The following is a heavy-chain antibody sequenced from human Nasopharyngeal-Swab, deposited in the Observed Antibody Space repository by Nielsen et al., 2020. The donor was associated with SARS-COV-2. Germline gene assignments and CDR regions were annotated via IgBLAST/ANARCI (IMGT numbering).Heavy chain of an antibody. CDR1: GASISSGGYY. D-gene: IGHD3-3*01. CDR3: ARIAGITIFGVVTISGAFDI. J-gene: IGHJ3*02. CDR2: IYYSGST. Sequence: SETLSLTCTVSGASISSGGYYWSWIRQHPGKGLEWIGYIYYSGSTYYNPSLKSRVTISVDTSKNQFSLKLSSVTAADTAVYYCARIAGITIFGVVTISGAFDIWGQGTMVTVSS. V-gene: IGHV4-31*03.